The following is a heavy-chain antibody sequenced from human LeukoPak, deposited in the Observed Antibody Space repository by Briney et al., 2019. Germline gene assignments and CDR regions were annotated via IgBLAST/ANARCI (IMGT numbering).Heavy chain of an antibody. CDR1: GYTFTSYY. V-gene: IGHV1-46*01. CDR3: TTDTNYYDSSGYYGDDAFDI. D-gene: IGHD3-22*01. CDR2: INPSGGST. Sequence: GASVKVSCKASGYTFTSYYMHWVRQAPGQGLEWMGIINPSGGSTSYAQKFQGRVTMTRDMSTSTVYMELSSLRSEDTAVYYCTTDTNYYDSSGYYGDDAFDIWGQGTMVTVSS. J-gene: IGHJ3*02.